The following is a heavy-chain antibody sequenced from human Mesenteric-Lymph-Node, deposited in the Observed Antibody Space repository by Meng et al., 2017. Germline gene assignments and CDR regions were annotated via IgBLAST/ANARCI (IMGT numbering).Heavy chain of an antibody. CDR3: ARNVRPHYYFDY. CDR2: MYTSGST. CDR1: GGSISSGSYY. D-gene: IGHD3-10*01. V-gene: IGHV4-61*02. J-gene: IGHJ4*02. Sequence: SETLSLTCTVSGGSISSGSYYWSWVRQPAGKGLEWIGRMYTSGSTKYNPSLKSRVTISVDTSKNQFSLNLSSVTAADTAVYFCARNVRPHYYFDYWGQGALVTVSS.